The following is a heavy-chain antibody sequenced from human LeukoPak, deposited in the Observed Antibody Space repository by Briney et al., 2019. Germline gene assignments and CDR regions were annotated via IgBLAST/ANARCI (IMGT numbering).Heavy chain of an antibody. CDR1: GFTFNNYP. V-gene: IGHV3-23*01. J-gene: IGHJ4*02. D-gene: IGHD1-1*01. CDR2: ISENGGDT. CDR3: GKDWKLDY. Sequence: PGGSLRLSCAASGFTFNNYPMSWVRQAPGKGLEWASAISENGGDTKYADSVKGRFTISRDNSKNTLYLQMNSLRVEDTAIYYCGKDWKLDYWGQGTLVTVSS.